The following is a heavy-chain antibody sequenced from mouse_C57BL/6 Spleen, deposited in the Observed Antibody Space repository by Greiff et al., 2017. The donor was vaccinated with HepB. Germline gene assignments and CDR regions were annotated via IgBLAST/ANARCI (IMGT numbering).Heavy chain of an antibody. V-gene: IGHV14-4*01. CDR1: GFNIKDDY. Sequence: EVKLVESGAELVRPGASVKLSCTASGFNIKDDYMHWVKQRPEQGLEWIGWIDPENGDTEYASKFQGKATITADTSSNTAYLQLSSLTSEDTAVYYCTTWTYGSSFEGYFDYWGQGTTLTVSS. CDR2: IDPENGDT. CDR3: TTWTYGSSFEGYFDY. J-gene: IGHJ2*01. D-gene: IGHD1-1*01.